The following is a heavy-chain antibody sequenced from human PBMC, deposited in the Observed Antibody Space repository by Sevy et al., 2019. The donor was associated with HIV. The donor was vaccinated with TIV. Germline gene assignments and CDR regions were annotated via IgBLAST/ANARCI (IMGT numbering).Heavy chain of an antibody. CDR2: ISKDGGSK. J-gene: IGHJ4*02. V-gene: IGHV3-30-3*01. Sequence: GGSLRLSCAASGFTFNTYAMHWVRQAPGKGLEWVAVISKDGGSKYYADSVKGRFTISKDNSKNTLYLQMISLRPEDSAIYYCARGRAIAAAGTLDYWGQGTLVTVSS. D-gene: IGHD6-13*01. CDR1: GFTFNTYA. CDR3: ARGRAIAAAGTLDY.